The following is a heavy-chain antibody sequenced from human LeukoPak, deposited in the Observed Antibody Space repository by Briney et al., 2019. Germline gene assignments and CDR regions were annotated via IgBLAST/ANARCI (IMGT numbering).Heavy chain of an antibody. D-gene: IGHD3-22*01. V-gene: IGHV3-30*18. CDR2: ISYDGSNK. CDR3: AKEVIDYYDSSGYFDY. Sequence: GGSLRLSCAASGFTFSSYGMHWVRQAPGKGLEWVAVISYDGSNKYYADSVKGRFTISRDNSKNTLYLQMNSLRAEDTAVYYCAKEVIDYYDSSGYFDYWGQGTLVTVSS. CDR1: GFTFSSYG. J-gene: IGHJ4*02.